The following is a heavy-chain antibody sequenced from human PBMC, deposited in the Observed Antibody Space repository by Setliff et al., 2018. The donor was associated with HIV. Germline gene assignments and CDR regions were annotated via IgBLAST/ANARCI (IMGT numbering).Heavy chain of an antibody. CDR3: ARGYSYLYGALDY. V-gene: IGHV1-18*01. J-gene: IGHJ4*02. CDR1: GGTFSSYA. CDR2: ISPYSGIT. D-gene: IGHD3-16*02. Sequence: ASVKVSCKASGGTFSSYAITWVRQAPGQGLEWMGWISPYSGITDFAEKLQDRVTMTTDRSTTTAYMELRNLRADDTAVYFCARGYSYLYGALDYWGQGTLVTVSS.